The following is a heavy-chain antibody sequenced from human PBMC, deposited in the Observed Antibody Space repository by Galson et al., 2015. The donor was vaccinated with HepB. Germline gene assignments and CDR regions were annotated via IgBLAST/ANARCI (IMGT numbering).Heavy chain of an antibody. CDR2: ISRSGDST. V-gene: IGHV3-23*01. CDR1: GFSFTSYA. D-gene: IGHD3-22*01. J-gene: IGHJ4*02. CDR3: AKPDYYDSSGYYSRCF. Sequence: SLRLSCAASGFSFTSYAMSWVLQAQGKGLQWVSTISRSGDSTYYADSVRGRFTISRDNSKNTLYFQMNSLRAEDTAVYYCAKPDYYDSSGYYSRCFWGPGTLVTVSS.